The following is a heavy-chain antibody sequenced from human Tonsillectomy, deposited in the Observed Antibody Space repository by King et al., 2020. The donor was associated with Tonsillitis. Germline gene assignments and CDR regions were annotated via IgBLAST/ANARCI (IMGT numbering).Heavy chain of an antibody. Sequence: VQLVESGGGLIQPGGSLRLSCAASGFTVSSNYMSWVRQAPGKGLEWVSVIYSGGSTYYADSVKGRFTISRGNSKNTLYLQMNSLRAEDPAVYYCATPYSSSSEDYYYYGMDVWGQGTTVTVSS. CDR1: GFTVSSNY. D-gene: IGHD6-6*01. V-gene: IGHV3-53*01. CDR3: ATPYSSSSEDYYYYGMDV. J-gene: IGHJ6*02. CDR2: IYSGGST.